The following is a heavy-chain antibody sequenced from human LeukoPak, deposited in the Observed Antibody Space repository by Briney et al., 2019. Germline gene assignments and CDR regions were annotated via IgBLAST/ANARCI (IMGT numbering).Heavy chain of an antibody. CDR2: IYYSGST. D-gene: IGHD3-10*01. CDR3: ARLSPYLGSGSSAFPDDF. Sequence: SETLSLTCTVSGGPISSSRYYWGWIRQPPGKGLEWIGSIYYSGSTYHNPSLKSRVTISVDTSKNQFSLKLGSVTAADTAVCYCARLSPYLGSGSSAFPDDFWGQGTLVTVSS. J-gene: IGHJ4*02. V-gene: IGHV4-39*01. CDR1: GGPISSSRYY.